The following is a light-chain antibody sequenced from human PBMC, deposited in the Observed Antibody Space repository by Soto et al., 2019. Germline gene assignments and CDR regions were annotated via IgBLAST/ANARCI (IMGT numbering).Light chain of an antibody. J-gene: IGLJ1*01. CDR1: SSDAGAYNF. CDR2: NVY. V-gene: IGLV2-14*03. Sequence: QSALAQPASVSGSPGQSITISCTGTSSDAGAYNFVSWHQQHPGKAPKLMIYNVYDRPSGISYRFSGSKSGNTASLTISGLQGQDEAAYSCSAYTVSRTYVFGTGTKVTVL. CDR3: SAYTVSRTYV.